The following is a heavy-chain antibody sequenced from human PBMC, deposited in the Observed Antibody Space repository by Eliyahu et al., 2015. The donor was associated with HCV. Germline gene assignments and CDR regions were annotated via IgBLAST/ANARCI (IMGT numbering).Heavy chain of an antibody. CDR2: IHYSGGT. V-gene: IGHV4-59*01. CDR1: GCSIXTYY. D-gene: IGHD6-19*01. J-gene: IGHJ5*02. Sequence: QVQLQESGPGLVKPSETLSLTCXVSGCSIXTYYWSWLRQPPGKGLEWIGYIHYSGGTNYNPSLKSRVTISLDTSKNQFSLNLTSVTAADTAVYYCASGGGGIAVAGTGGWFDPWGQGTLVTVSS. CDR3: ASGGGGIAVAGTGGWFDP.